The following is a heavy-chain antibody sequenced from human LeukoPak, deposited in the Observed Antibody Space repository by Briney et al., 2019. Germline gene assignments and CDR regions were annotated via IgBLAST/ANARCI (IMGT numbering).Heavy chain of an antibody. CDR2: IKQDGSEK. J-gene: IGHJ4*02. D-gene: IGHD3-22*01. CDR3: VRDFTDRYYYDSSGYYTDY. V-gene: IGHV3-7*01. CDR1: GFTFSSYW. Sequence: GGSLRLSCAASGFTFSSYWMSWVRQAPGKGLEWVANIKQDGSEKYYVDSVKGRFTISRDNAKNSLYLQMNSLRAEDTAVYYCVRDFTDRYYYDSSGYYTDYWGQGTLVTVSS.